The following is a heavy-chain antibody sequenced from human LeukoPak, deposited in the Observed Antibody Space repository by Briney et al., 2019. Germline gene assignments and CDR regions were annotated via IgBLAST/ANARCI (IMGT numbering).Heavy chain of an antibody. V-gene: IGHV4-4*07. CDR3: ATHASPSATDY. J-gene: IGHJ4*02. CDR1: AGAISSYS. D-gene: IGHD1-26*01. CDR2: IYINGST. Sequence: PSSTLFLTCTAAAGAISSYSWSWFRQPAGEGLQWSGGIYINGSTNYNTSPQSRITMSIDTSKNKLSLKLGSVVAAAAAIYYCATHASPSATDYWGQGTLVTDPS.